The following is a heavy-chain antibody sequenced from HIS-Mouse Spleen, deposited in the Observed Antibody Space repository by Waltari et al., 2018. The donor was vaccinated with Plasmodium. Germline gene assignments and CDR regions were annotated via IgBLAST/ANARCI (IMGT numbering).Heavy chain of an antibody. D-gene: IGHD6-13*01. CDR1: GFTFSSYW. Sequence: EVQLVESGGGLVQPGGSLRPSCSASGFTFSSYWMSWVRQVPGKGLEWVANIKQDGSEKYYVDSVKGRFTISRDNAKNSLYLQMNSLRAEDTAVYYCASSWYWYFDLWGRGTLVTVSS. CDR3: ASSWYWYFDL. J-gene: IGHJ2*01. V-gene: IGHV3-7*01. CDR2: IKQDGSEK.